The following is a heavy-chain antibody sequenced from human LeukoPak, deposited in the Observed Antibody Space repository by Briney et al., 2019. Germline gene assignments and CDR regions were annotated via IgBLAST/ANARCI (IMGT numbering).Heavy chain of an antibody. D-gene: IGHD3-10*01. Sequence: EASVKVSCKASGYTFTSYGISWVRQAPGQGLEWMGRIIPILGIANYAQKFQGRVTITADKSTSTAYMELSSLRSEDTAVYYCASDSTMVRGEKPKGFDYWGQGTLVTVSS. CDR2: IIPILGIA. V-gene: IGHV1-69*04. CDR1: GYTFTSYG. CDR3: ASDSTMVRGEKPKGFDY. J-gene: IGHJ4*02.